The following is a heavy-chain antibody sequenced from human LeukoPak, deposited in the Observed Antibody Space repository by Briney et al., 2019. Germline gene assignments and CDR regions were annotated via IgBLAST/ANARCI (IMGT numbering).Heavy chain of an antibody. Sequence: SETLSLTCTVSGGSVSSGSYYWSWIRQPPGKGLEWIGYIYYSGSTNYNPSLKSRVTISVDTSKNQFSLKLSSVTAADTAVYYCAREYYYDSSGYRDAFDIWGQGTMVTVSS. J-gene: IGHJ3*02. CDR2: IYYSGST. CDR1: GGSVSSGSYY. D-gene: IGHD3-22*01. V-gene: IGHV4-61*01. CDR3: AREYYYDSSGYRDAFDI.